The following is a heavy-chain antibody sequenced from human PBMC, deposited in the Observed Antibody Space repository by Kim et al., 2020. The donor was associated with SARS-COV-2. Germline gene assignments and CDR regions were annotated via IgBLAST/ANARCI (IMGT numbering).Heavy chain of an antibody. J-gene: IGHJ4*02. Sequence: GGTYYNPSLKRRVTISVDTSKKQFSLRLNSVTAADTAVYYCATGSGDFHYWGQGTLVTVSS. V-gene: IGHV4-39*07. D-gene: IGHD1-1*01. CDR3: ATGSGDFHY. CDR2: GGT.